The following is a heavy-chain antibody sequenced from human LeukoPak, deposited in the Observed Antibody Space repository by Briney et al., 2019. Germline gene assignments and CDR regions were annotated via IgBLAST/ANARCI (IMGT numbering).Heavy chain of an antibody. D-gene: IGHD2-2*01. V-gene: IGHV3-30*18. CDR1: GFTFSSYG. CDR3: AKDSYCSSTSCYELEGDYYYYGMDV. CDR2: ISYDGSNK. Sequence: QPGRSLRLSCAASGFTFSSYGMHWVRQAPGKGLEWVAVISYDGSNKYYADSVKGRFTISRDNSKNTLYLQMNSLRAEDTAVYYCAKDSYCSSTSCYELEGDYYYYGMDVWGQGTTVTVSS. J-gene: IGHJ6*02.